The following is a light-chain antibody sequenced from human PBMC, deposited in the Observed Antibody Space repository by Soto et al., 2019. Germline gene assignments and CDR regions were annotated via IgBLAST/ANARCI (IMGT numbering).Light chain of an antibody. CDR2: EGN. CDR1: YNL. J-gene: IGLJ2*01. V-gene: IGLV2-23*01. CDR3: CSYAGQRVV. Sequence: QSALTQPASVSGSPGQSITISCTYNLVSWYQQHPGKAPQLMIYEGNKRPAGVSKRFSGSKSGNTASLTISGLQAEDEADYYCCSYAGQRVVFGGGTKLTVL.